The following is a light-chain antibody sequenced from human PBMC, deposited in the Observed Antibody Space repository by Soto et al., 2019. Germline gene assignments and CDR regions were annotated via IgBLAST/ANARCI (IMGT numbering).Light chain of an antibody. V-gene: IGLV2-8*01. CDR2: EVT. CDR3: SSYAGSDNLYV. J-gene: IGLJ1*01. Sequence: QSALTQPPSASGSPGQSVTISCTGTSGDVGGYDYVSWYQQHPGKAPKLMIYEVTKRPLGVPDRFSGSKSGNTASLTVSGLQAEDEADYYCSSYAGSDNLYVFGTGTKVTVL. CDR1: SGDVGGYDY.